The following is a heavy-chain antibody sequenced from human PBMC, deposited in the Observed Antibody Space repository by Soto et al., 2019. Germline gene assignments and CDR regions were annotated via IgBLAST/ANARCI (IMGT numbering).Heavy chain of an antibody. J-gene: IGHJ6*02. D-gene: IGHD3-10*01. CDR3: ATDQRSGSYPYYYYGMDV. CDR1: GYTLTELS. CDR2: FDPEDGET. Sequence: ASVQVSCKVSGYTLTELSMHWVRPAPGKGLEWMGGFDPEDGETIYAQKFQGRVTMTEDTSTDTAYMELSSLRSEDTAVYYCATDQRSGSYPYYYYGMDVCGQGTTVTVSS. V-gene: IGHV1-24*01.